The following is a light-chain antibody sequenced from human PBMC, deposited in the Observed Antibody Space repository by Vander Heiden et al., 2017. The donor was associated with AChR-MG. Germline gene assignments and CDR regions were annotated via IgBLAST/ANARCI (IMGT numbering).Light chain of an antibody. CDR1: QSVSSN. CDR2: GAS. J-gene: IGKJ2*01. Sequence: EIVMTQSPATLSVSPGERVTLSCRASQSVSSNLAWYQQKPGQAPRLLIYGASTRATGIPARFSGSGSETEFTLTISSLQSEDFAVYYCQQYNNWPPSYTFGQGTKLEIK. V-gene: IGKV3-15*01. CDR3: QQYNNWPPSYT.